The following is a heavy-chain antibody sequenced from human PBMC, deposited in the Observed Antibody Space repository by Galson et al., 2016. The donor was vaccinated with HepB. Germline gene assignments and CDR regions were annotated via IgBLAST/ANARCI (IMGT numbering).Heavy chain of an antibody. Sequence: PALVKPTQTLTLTCTFSGFSFSSSSAMCVTWIRQPPGKALEWLALIDWDDDKYYNTSLKTRLTISKDTSKKQVVLTMTNMDPVDTATYYCARARIAAAGSFDPWGQGILVTVSS. CDR1: GFSFSSSSAMC. D-gene: IGHD6-13*01. J-gene: IGHJ5*02. CDR2: IDWDDDK. V-gene: IGHV2-70*01. CDR3: ARARIAAAGSFDP.